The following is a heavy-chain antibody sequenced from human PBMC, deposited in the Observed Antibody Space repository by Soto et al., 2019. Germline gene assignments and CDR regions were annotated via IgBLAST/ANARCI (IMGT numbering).Heavy chain of an antibody. Sequence: LRLSCAASGFTFSSYSMNWVRQAPGKGLEWVSYISSSSTIYYADSVKGRFTISRDNAKNSLYLQMNSLRDEDTAVYYCARGGKYSRSSHTFDYWGQGTLVTVLL. J-gene: IGHJ4*02. CDR2: ISSSSTI. D-gene: IGHD6-6*01. CDR1: GFTFSSYS. V-gene: IGHV3-48*02. CDR3: ARGGKYSRSSHTFDY.